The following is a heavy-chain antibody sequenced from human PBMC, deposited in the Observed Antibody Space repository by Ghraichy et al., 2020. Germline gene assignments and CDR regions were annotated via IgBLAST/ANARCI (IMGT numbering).Heavy chain of an antibody. D-gene: IGHD3-10*01. V-gene: IGHV3-23*01. CDR2: MGSDFST. Sequence: GGSLRLSCAATGFDFSAHAMNWVRQAPGKGLEWVTGMGSDFSTHYANSVKGRFTVSRDNSRNTLYLQMNSLRAEDTAVYYCTKDISYYASGSWGQGTLVTVS. J-gene: IGHJ5*02. CDR3: TKDISYYASGS. CDR1: GFDFSAHA.